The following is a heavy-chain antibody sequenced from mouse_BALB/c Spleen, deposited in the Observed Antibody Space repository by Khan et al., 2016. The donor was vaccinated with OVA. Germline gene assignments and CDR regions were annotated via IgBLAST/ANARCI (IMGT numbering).Heavy chain of an antibody. J-gene: IGHJ3*01. CDR1: GYSFTGYT. Sequence: VQLKQSGPELVKPGASMKMSCKASGYSFTGYTMNWVKQSRVKNLEWIGLINPYNGGTAYNLKFGGKATLTVDKSSNTAYMELLSLTSEDSAVYYCVRSASYGDYVEAWFAYWGHGTLVTVSA. CDR3: VRSASYGDYVEAWFAY. V-gene: IGHV1-37*01. CDR2: INPYNGGT. D-gene: IGHD2-13*01.